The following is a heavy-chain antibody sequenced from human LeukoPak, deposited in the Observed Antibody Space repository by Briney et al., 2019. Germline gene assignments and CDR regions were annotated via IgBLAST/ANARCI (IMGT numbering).Heavy chain of an antibody. D-gene: IGHD6-13*01. V-gene: IGHV3-30*02. CDR1: GFTFSSYG. Sequence: PGGSLRLSCAASGFTFSSYGMDWVRQAPGKGLEWVAFIRYDGSNKYYADSVKGRFTISRDNSKNTLYLQMNSLRAEDTAVYYCAKTIAAAGTSGRYYYYYGMDVWGQGTTVTVSS. CDR2: IRYDGSNK. CDR3: AKTIAAAGTSGRYYYYYGMDV. J-gene: IGHJ6*02.